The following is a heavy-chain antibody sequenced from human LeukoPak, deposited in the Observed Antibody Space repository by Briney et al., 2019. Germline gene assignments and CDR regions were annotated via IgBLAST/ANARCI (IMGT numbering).Heavy chain of an antibody. CDR3: ARQGAGGRAFDI. CDR1: GFTFSSYE. D-gene: IGHD1-26*01. CDR2: IYYSGST. Sequence: GSLRLSCAASGFTFSSYEMNWVRQPPGKGLEWIGSIYYSGSTYYNPSLKSRVTISVDTSKNQFSLRLSSVTAADTAVYYCARQGAGGRAFDIWGQGTMVSVSS. V-gene: IGHV4-39*01. J-gene: IGHJ3*02.